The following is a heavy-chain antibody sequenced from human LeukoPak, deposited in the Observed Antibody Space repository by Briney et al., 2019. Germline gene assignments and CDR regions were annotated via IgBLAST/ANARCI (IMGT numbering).Heavy chain of an antibody. V-gene: IGHV4-59*01. D-gene: IGHD3-22*01. CDR1: GGSISSYY. J-gene: IGHJ3*02. CDR2: IYYSGST. Sequence: SETLSLTCTVSGGSISSYYWSWIRQPPGKGLEWIGYIYYSGSTNYNPSLKSRVTISVDPSKNQFSLKLSSVTAADTAVYYCARSKYYYDSSGYYYVGAFDIWGQGTMVTVSS. CDR3: ARSKYYYDSSGYYYVGAFDI.